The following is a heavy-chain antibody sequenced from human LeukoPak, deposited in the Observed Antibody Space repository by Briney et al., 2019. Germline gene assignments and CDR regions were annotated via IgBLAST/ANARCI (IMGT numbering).Heavy chain of an antibody. J-gene: IGHJ4*02. CDR1: GYSFTTYW. V-gene: IGHV5-51*01. Sequence: GESLKISCKGSGYSFTTYWIGWVRQMPGKGLEWMGIINPGDSDTRCSPSFQGQVTLSADKSINTAYLQWSSLKASDTAMYYCARGIGSGCYYLDYWGQGTLVSVSS. CDR3: ARGIGSGCYYLDY. CDR2: INPGDSDT. D-gene: IGHD6-19*01.